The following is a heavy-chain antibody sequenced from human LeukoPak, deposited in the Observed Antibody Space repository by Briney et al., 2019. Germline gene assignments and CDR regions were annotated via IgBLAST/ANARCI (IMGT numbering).Heavy chain of an antibody. CDR3: XXHSSGWYGIDY. D-gene: IGHD6-19*01. CDR1: GGSISSSTDY. Sequence: PSETLSLTCTVSGGSISSSTDYWGWIRQPPGKGLEWIGSLYYSGSTYYNPSLKSRVTISADTSKNQFSLKLSSVTAAETAVYXXXXHSSGWYGIDYWGQGTLVTVSS. CDR2: LYYSGST. V-gene: IGHV4-39*01. J-gene: IGHJ4*02.